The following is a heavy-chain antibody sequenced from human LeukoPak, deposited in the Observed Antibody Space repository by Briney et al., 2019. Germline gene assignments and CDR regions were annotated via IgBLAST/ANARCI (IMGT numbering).Heavy chain of an antibody. CDR3: AREGLNMVRGVIPKEAWGWFDP. J-gene: IGHJ5*02. Sequence: SETLSLTCTVSGGSLRSYYWSWIRQPPGKGLEWIGYIYYSGSTNYHPSLKSRVTISVDTSKNQFSLKLSSVTAADTAVYYCAREGLNMVRGVIPKEAWGWFDPWGQGTLVTVSS. D-gene: IGHD3-10*01. V-gene: IGHV4-59*12. CDR2: IYYSGST. CDR1: GGSLRSYY.